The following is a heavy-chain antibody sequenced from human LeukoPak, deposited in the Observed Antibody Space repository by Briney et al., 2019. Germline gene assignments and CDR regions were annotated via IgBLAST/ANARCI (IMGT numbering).Heavy chain of an antibody. CDR3: ARDPSYYYDSSGGDY. CDR2: ISYDGSNK. Sequence: GGSLRLSCAASGFTFSRHGIHWVRQAPGKGLEWVAVISYDGSNKYYADSVKGRFTISRDNAKNSLYLQMNSLRAEDTAVYYCARDPSYYYDSSGGDYWGQGTLVTVSS. D-gene: IGHD3-22*01. CDR1: GFTFSRHG. V-gene: IGHV3-30*03. J-gene: IGHJ4*02.